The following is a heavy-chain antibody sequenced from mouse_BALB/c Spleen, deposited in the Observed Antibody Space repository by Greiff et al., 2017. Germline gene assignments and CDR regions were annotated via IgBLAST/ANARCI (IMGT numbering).Heavy chain of an antibody. V-gene: IGHV5-17*02. D-gene: IGHD4-1*02. Sequence: EVQLVESGGGLVQPGGSRKLSCAASGFTFSSFGMHWVRQAPEKGLEWVAYISSGSSTIYYADTVKGRFTISRDNPKNTLFLQMTSLRSEDTAMYYCARGATGTDYWGQGTTLTVSS. CDR2: ISSGSSTI. J-gene: IGHJ2*01. CDR3: ARGATGTDY. CDR1: GFTFSSFG.